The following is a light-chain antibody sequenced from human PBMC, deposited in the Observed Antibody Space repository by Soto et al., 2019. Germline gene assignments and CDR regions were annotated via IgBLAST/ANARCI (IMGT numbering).Light chain of an antibody. CDR3: QQYNSYSHT. J-gene: IGKJ1*01. CDR1: QSISSW. Sequence: DIQLTQSPATLSSSVGDRVTITCRASQSISSWLAWYQQKPGKAPKLLIYDASSLESGVPSRFSGRGSGTDFTLTISSVQPDDFATYYCQQYNSYSHTFGQGTKVDIK. CDR2: DAS. V-gene: IGKV1-5*01.